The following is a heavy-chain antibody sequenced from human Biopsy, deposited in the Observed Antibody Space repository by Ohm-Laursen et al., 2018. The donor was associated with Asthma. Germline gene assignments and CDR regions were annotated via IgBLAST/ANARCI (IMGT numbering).Heavy chain of an antibody. CDR1: GYTFISFA. J-gene: IGHJ3*01. CDR2: VNTGNGDT. V-gene: IGHV1-3*04. CDR3: ARTYYDFLTGQVKDVFGV. D-gene: IGHD3-9*01. Sequence: GASVKVSCKASGYTFISFAIHWVRQAPGQRLEWMGWVNTGNGDTKYSQKFQGRVTITRDTSANTAYMELRSLRSEDTATYYCARTYYDFLTGQVKDVFGVWGQGTMVTVSS.